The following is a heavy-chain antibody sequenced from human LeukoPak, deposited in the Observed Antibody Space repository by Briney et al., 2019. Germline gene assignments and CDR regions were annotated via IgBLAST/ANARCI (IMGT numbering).Heavy chain of an antibody. Sequence: SETLSLTCTVSGGSLSRGGYYWSWIRQHPGKGLEWFGYIYYSGSTYYNPSLKSRVTISLDKSKNQFSLKLSSVTAADTGVYYCARARGEMATIIYFDYWGQGTLVTVSS. D-gene: IGHD5-24*01. CDR1: GGSLSRGGYY. CDR2: IYYSGST. CDR3: ARARGEMATIIYFDY. J-gene: IGHJ4*02. V-gene: IGHV4-31*03.